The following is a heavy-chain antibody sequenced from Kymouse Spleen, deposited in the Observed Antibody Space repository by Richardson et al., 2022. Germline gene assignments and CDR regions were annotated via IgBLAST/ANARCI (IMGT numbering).Heavy chain of an antibody. J-gene: IGHJ6*02. D-gene: IGHD3-9*01. CDR1: GGSISSSSYY. CDR3: ARGGELRYFDWSPYYYYGMDV. V-gene: IGHV4-39*01. Sequence: QLQLQESGPGLVKPSETLSLTCTVSGGSISSSSYYWGWIRQPPGKGLEWIGSIYYSGSTYYNPSLKSRVTISVDTSKNQFSLKLSSVTAADTAVYYCARGGELRYFDWSPYYYYGMDVWGQGTTVTVSS. CDR2: IYYSGST.